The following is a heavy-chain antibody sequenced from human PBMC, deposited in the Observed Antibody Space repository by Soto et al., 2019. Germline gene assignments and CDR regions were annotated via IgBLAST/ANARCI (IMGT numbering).Heavy chain of an antibody. CDR2: VYYSGTT. D-gene: IGHD4-17*01. J-gene: IGHJ4*02. CDR3: ARTTAVPNHLRSRYLLDY. Sequence: SETLSLTCSVSGGSVSNKTYYWSWIRQPPGKRLEWIGYVYYSGTTNYNPSLKSRVTISVDLSKNQFSLRLSSVTTADTALYYCARTTAVPNHLRSRYLLDYWCPGTLLTVSS. CDR1: GGSVSNKTYY. V-gene: IGHV4-61*01.